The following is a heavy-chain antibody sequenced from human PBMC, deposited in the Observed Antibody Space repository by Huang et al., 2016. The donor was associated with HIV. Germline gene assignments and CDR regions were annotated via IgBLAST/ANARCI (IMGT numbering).Heavy chain of an antibody. J-gene: IGHJ4*02. D-gene: IGHD2-21*02. CDR3: ARPRMTATSSDSTWSFFDS. CDR1: GGSLSDYY. V-gene: IGHV4-34*02. Sequence: QVQLQQWGAGLLKPSGVLSLKCAVYGGSLSDYYWTWIRQSPGKGLEWIGEGNHLGLSTYNPSIRSRVTMSVDMSKNQFSLNLTSLTVADTAVYYCARPRMTATSSDSTWSFFDSWGQGTLVIVSS. CDR2: GNHLGLS.